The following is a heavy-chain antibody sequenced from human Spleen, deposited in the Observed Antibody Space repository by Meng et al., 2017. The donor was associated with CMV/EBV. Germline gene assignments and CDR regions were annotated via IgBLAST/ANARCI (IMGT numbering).Heavy chain of an antibody. Sequence: ESLKISCAVYGGSFSGYYWSWIRQPPGKGLEWIGEINHSGSTNYNPSLKSRVTISVDTSKNQFSLKLSSVTAADTAVYYCARRKVGDGFDIWGQGTMVTVSS. CDR1: GGSFSGYY. V-gene: IGHV4-34*01. CDR3: ARRKVGDGFDI. CDR2: INHSGST. J-gene: IGHJ3*02.